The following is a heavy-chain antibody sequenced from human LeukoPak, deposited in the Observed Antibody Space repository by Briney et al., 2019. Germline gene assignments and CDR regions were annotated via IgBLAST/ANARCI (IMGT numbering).Heavy chain of an antibody. V-gene: IGHV3-30*04. D-gene: IGHD3-16*01. CDR1: GFTFSSYA. CDR2: ISYDGSNK. J-gene: IGHJ4*02. CDR3: ARDQRSYDYVMYYFDY. Sequence: PGGSLRLSCAASGFTFSSYAMHWVRQAPGKGLEWVAVISYDGSNKYYADSMKGRFTISRDNSKNTLYLQMNSLRAEDTAVYYCARDQRSYDYVMYYFDYWGQGTLVTVSS.